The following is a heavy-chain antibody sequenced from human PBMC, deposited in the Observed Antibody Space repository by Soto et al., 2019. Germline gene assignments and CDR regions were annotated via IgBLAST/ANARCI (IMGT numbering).Heavy chain of an antibody. CDR2: INPNSGGT. CDR3: ARSYGDPNWFDP. Sequence: ASVKVSCKASGYTFTGYYMHWVRQAPGQGREWMGWINPNSGGTNYAQKFQGRVTMTRDTSISTAYMELSRLRSDDTAVYYCARSYGDPNWFDPWGQGTLVTVSS. J-gene: IGHJ5*02. D-gene: IGHD4-17*01. V-gene: IGHV1-2*02. CDR1: GYTFTGYY.